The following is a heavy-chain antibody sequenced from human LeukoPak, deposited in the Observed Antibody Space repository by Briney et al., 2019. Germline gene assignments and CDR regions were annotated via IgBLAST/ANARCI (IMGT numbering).Heavy chain of an antibody. CDR3: AGGIAAACKRY. CDR2: LYTSGST. CDR1: GGSISSYY. D-gene: IGHD6-13*01. Sequence: KPSETLSLTCAVSGGSISSYYWSWIRQPAGKGLEWIGRLYTSGSTNYNPSLKNRVTMSVDTSKCQFSLKLSSVTASDTAAYYCAGGIAAACKRYWGQGTMVTVSS. V-gene: IGHV4-4*07. J-gene: IGHJ4*02.